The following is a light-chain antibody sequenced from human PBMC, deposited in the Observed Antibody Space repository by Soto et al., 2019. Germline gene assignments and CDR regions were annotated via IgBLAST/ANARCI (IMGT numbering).Light chain of an antibody. V-gene: IGKV1-5*01. CDR1: QSISSW. J-gene: IGKJ1*01. Sequence: DIQMTQSPSTLSASVGDRVTITCRASQSISSWLAWYQQKPGKAPKLLIYDASSLESGVPSGFSGSGSGTEFTLTISSMHPDDFATYYCQQYNSPSTFGQGTKVEIK. CDR3: QQYNSPST. CDR2: DAS.